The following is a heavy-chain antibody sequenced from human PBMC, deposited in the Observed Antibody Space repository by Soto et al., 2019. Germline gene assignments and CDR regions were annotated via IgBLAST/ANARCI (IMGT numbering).Heavy chain of an antibody. J-gene: IGHJ6*02. D-gene: IGHD3-3*01. V-gene: IGHV3-23*01. CDR2: ISGGGTRT. CDR1: GFTFGSYA. CDR3: VKERFVYDFGIVPAATLIGLAV. Sequence: EVQLSESGGGLTQRGGSLRLSCVASGFTFGSYAMNWIRQAPGKGLEWVSVISGGGTRTYYADAEKGRLTVSRDTSKNTMYLQMNSLSAEDTGVYYCVKERFVYDFGIVPAATLIGLAVWGQGATVTVAS.